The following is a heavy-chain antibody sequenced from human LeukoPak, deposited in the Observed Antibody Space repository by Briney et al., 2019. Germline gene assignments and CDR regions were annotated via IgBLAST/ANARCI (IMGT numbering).Heavy chain of an antibody. Sequence: GGSLRLSCAASGSTSSSYWMSWVRQAPGKGLEWVANIKQDESEKYYVDSVKGRFTISRDNAENSVYLQMNSLRVEDTAVYFCARDSRSHCGTDACYGPYFDYWGQGILVAVSS. CDR2: IKQDESEK. D-gene: IGHD2-2*01. J-gene: IGHJ4*02. CDR1: GSTSSSYW. CDR3: ARDSRSHCGTDACYGPYFDY. V-gene: IGHV3-7*01.